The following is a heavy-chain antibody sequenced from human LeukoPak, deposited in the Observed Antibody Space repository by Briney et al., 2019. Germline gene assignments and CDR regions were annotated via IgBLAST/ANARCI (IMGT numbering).Heavy chain of an antibody. CDR3: ARLVRGVGGLDV. CDR2: IKQDGSEI. J-gene: IGHJ6*02. D-gene: IGHD3-10*01. CDR1: GITFSSYW. V-gene: IGHV3-7*01. Sequence: GGSLRLSCEVSGITFSSYWMSWVRQAPGKGLEWVANIKQDGSEIYYVDSVKGRLTISRDNAKNSLYLQMNSLRAEDTAVYYCARLVRGVGGLDVWGQGTTLTVSS.